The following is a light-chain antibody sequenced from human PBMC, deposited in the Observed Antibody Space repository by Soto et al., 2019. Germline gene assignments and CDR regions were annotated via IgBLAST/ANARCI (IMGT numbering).Light chain of an antibody. V-gene: IGLV2-11*01. CDR3: CSYAGTFTLV. CDR1: SSDVRTYNY. Sequence: QSVRTQPRSVSGSPGESVTISCTGTSSDVRTYNYVSWYQQQPDKAPKLVIYDVTERPSGVPDRFSGSKSDNTASLTISGLQAEDEADYYCCSYAGTFTLVFGTGTKVTVL. J-gene: IGLJ1*01. CDR2: DVT.